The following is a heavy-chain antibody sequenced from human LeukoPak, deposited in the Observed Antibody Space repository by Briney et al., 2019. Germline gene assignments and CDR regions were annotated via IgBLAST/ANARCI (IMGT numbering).Heavy chain of an antibody. CDR1: GYSFTSYW. D-gene: IGHD6-19*01. Sequence: GESLKISCKGSGYSFTSYWISWVRQMPGKGLEWMGIIYPGNSDTRYSPSFQGQVTISADKSISTAYLQWSSLKASDIAMYYCARTGYSSGWYGGFDYWGQGTLVTVSS. CDR2: IYPGNSDT. CDR3: ARTGYSSGWYGGFDY. V-gene: IGHV5-51*01. J-gene: IGHJ4*02.